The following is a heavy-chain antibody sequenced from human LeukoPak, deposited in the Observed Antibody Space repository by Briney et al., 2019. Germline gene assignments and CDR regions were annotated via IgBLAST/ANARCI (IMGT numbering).Heavy chain of an antibody. CDR2: IYYSGST. D-gene: IGHD3-22*01. V-gene: IGHV4-59*01. CDR3: ARSITMIVVVIKGPTTHYGMDV. CDR1: GGSISSYY. J-gene: IGHJ6*02. Sequence: SETLSLTCTVSGGSISSYYWSWIRQPPGKGLEWIGYIYYSGSTNYNPSLKSRVTISVDTSKNQFSLKLSSVTAADTAVYYCARSITMIVVVIKGPTTHYGMDVWGQGTTVTVSS.